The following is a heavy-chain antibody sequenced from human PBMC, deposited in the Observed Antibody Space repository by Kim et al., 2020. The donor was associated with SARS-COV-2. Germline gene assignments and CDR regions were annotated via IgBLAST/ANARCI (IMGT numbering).Heavy chain of an antibody. V-gene: IGHV3-30-3*01. D-gene: IGHD3-10*01. CDR3: ARDRGVYYYMDV. CDR2: ISYDGSNK. J-gene: IGHJ6*03. CDR1: GFTFSSYA. Sequence: GGSLRLSCAASGFTFSSYAMHWVRQAPGKGLEWVAVISYDGSNKYYADSVKGRFTISRDNSKNTLYLQMNSLRAEDTAVYYCARDRGVYYYMDVWGQGTT.